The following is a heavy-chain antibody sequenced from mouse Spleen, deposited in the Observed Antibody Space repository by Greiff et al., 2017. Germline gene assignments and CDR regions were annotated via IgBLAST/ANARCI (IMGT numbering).Heavy chain of an antibody. CDR2: IWSGGST. CDR1: GFSLTSYG. CDR3: ARMSLIYYGNYEAMDY. V-gene: IGHV2-2*01. Sequence: VQLQQSGPGLVQPSQSLSITCTVSGFSLTSYGVHWVRQSPGKGLEWLGVIWSGGSTDYNAAFISRLSISKDNSKSQVFFKMNSLQADDTAIYYCARMSLIYYGNYEAMDYWGQGTSVTVSS. D-gene: IGHD2-1*01. J-gene: IGHJ4*01.